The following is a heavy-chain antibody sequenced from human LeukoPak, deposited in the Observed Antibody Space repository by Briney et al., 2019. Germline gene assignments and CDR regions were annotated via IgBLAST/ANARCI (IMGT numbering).Heavy chain of an antibody. CDR2: VYDIGTT. J-gene: IGHJ4*02. CDR1: GGSIGSHY. CDR3: ARGGVLKSVDY. D-gene: IGHD3-16*01. V-gene: IGHV4-59*11. Sequence: SETLSLTCTVSGGSIGSHYWTWIRQTPGKGLEWIGYVYDIGTTKYNPSLKSRVTISVDTSKNQFSLRLSSVTAADTAVYYCARGGVLKSVDYWGQGTLVAVSS.